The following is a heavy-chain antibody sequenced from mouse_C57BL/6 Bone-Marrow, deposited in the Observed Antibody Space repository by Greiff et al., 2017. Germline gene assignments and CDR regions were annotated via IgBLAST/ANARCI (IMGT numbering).Heavy chain of an antibody. D-gene: IGHD2-1*01. Sequence: QVQLQQPGAELVRPGSSVKLSCKASGYTFTSYWMDWVKQRPGQGLEWIGNIYPSDSETHYNQKFKDKATLTVDKSSSTAYMQRSSLTSEDSAVYYCARSIYYGNFYGGQGTTLTVSS. CDR2: IYPSDSET. J-gene: IGHJ2*01. CDR3: ARSIYYGNFY. CDR1: GYTFTSYW. V-gene: IGHV1-61*01.